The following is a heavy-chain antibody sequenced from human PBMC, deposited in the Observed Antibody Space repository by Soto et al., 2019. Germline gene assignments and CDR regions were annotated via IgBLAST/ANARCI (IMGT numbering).Heavy chain of an antibody. CDR3: ARGFNDYGDYQLCGMDV. V-gene: IGHV5-10-1*01. Sequence: GEPLKISCKGSGYSFTSYWISWVRQMRGKGLEWMGRIDPSDSYTNYSPSFQGHVTISADKSISTAYLQWSSLKASDTAMYYCARGFNDYGDYQLCGMDVWGQGTMVTVSS. J-gene: IGHJ6*02. CDR2: IDPSDSYT. D-gene: IGHD4-17*01. CDR1: GYSFTSYW.